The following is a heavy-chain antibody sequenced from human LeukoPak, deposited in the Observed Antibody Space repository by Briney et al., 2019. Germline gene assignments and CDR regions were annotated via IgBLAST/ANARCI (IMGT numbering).Heavy chain of an antibody. V-gene: IGHV4-59*08. CDR3: ARGSLLTSAEYFQH. J-gene: IGHJ1*01. Sequence: PSETLSLTCTVSGGSISSYYWSWIRQPPGKGLECIGYIYYSGSTNYNPSLKSRVTISIDTSKNQFSLKLSSVTAADTAVYYCARGSLLTSAEYFQHWGQGTLVTVSS. D-gene: IGHD3-10*01. CDR2: IYYSGST. CDR1: GGSISSYY.